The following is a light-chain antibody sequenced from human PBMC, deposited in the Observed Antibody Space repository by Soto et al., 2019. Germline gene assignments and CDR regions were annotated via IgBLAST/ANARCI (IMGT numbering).Light chain of an antibody. CDR2: GAS. Sequence: DIQMTQSPSSLSASVGDRVTITCRASLTIGDSLSWFQQKAGKPPTLLIYGASALQSGVPARFSGSGSGTDFTLTISNMQREDLATYYCLPTYILPRTFGQGTQVEFK. V-gene: IGKV1-39*01. CDR3: LPTYILPRT. J-gene: IGKJ1*01. CDR1: LTIGDS.